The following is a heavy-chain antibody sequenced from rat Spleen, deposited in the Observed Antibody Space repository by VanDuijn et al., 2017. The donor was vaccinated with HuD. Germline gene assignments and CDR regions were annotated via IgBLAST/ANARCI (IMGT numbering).Heavy chain of an antibody. CDR2: ISYDGFDT. J-gene: IGHJ2*01. CDR3: TTSSPEY. CDR1: GFTFSDYY. V-gene: IGHV5-20*01. Sequence: EVQLVESGGGLVQPGRSLKLSCAASGFTFSDYYMAWVRQAPTEGLEWVASISYDGFDTYYRDSVKGRLTISRDNAKSSLYLQMDSLRSEDTATYYCTTSSPEYWGQGVMVTVSS. D-gene: IGHD3-8*01.